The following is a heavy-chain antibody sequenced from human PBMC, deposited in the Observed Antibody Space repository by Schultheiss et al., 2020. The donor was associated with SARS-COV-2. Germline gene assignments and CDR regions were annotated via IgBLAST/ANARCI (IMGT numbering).Heavy chain of an antibody. D-gene: IGHD6-19*01. Sequence: SETLSLTCTVSGGSVSSGSYYWSWIRQPPGKGLEWIGYIYYSGSTYYNPSLKSRVTISVDTSKNQFSLKLSSVTAADTAVYYCARDSKSSGYHWGQGTLVTVSS. V-gene: IGHV4-61*01. CDR3: ARDSKSSGYH. CDR2: IYYSGST. J-gene: IGHJ4*02. CDR1: GGSVSSGSYY.